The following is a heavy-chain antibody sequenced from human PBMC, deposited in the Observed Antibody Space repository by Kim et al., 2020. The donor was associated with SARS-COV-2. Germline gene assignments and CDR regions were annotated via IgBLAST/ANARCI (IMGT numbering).Heavy chain of an antibody. CDR3: AKRLSRGSYTPGYFDY. J-gene: IGHJ4*02. V-gene: IGHV3-30*02. Sequence: SVKARFTIPRDNSKNTLYLQMNSLRAEDTAVYYCAKRLSRGSYTPGYFDYWGQGTLVTLSS. D-gene: IGHD1-26*01.